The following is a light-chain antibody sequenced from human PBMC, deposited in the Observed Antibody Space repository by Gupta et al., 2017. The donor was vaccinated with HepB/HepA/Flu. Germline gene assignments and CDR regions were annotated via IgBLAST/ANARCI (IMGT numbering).Light chain of an antibody. CDR2: AVS. CDR1: SSDVGGYNY. J-gene: IGLJ1*01. Sequence: QSALTQPPPASGSPGQSVTISCTGTSSDVGGYNYVSWYQQHPAKAPKLLIYAVSKRPSGVPDRFSGSKSGNTASLTVSGLQAEDEADYYCSSHAGSGNYVFGTGTQVTVL. V-gene: IGLV2-8*01. CDR3: SSHAGSGNYV.